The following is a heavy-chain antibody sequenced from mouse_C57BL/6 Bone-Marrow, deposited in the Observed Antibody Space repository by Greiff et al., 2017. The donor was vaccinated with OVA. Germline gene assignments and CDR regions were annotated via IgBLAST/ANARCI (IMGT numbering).Heavy chain of an antibody. J-gene: IGHJ3*01. CDR2: IDPSDSDT. CDR1: GYTFTSYW. Sequence: QVQLQQPGAELVRPGSSVKLSCKASGYTFTSYWMHWVKQRPIQGLEWIGNIDPSDSDTHYNQKFKDKATLTVDKSSSTAYMQLSSLTSEDSAVYYCASGARAWFAYWGQGTLVTVSA. CDR3: ASGARAWFAY. V-gene: IGHV1-52*01.